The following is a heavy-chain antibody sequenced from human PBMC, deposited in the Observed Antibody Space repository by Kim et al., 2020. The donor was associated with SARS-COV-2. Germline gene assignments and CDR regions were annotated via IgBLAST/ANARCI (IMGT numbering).Heavy chain of an antibody. V-gene: IGHV3-30*07. J-gene: IGHJ3*02. D-gene: IGHD3-22*01. Sequence: DSVKGRFPIARDNSKNTLYLQMNSLRAEDTAVYYCARAFYYDTDVVAFDIWGQGAMVTVSS. CDR3: ARAFYYDTDVVAFDI.